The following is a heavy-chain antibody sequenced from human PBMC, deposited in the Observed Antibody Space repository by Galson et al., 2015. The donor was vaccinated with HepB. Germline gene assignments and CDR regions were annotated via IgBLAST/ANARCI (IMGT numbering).Heavy chain of an antibody. J-gene: IGHJ4*02. CDR2: TAYDGSNK. V-gene: IGHV3-30*19. CDR3: ARDMKTFGELLTPDF. D-gene: IGHD3-10*01. Sequence: SLRLSCAASGFSFNNYGMHWVRQAPGKGLEWVAFTAYDGSNKNYADSVKGRFTISRDNSKNTLYLQMNSLRAEDTAVYYCARDMKTFGELLTPDFWGQGTLVTVSS. CDR1: GFSFNNYG.